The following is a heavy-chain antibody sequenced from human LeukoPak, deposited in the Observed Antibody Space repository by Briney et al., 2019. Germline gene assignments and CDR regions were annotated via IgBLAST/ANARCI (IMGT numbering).Heavy chain of an antibody. V-gene: IGHV3-53*01. CDR1: GFTDY. J-gene: IGHJ4*02. CDR2: IYSGGST. CDR3: AGVSFSSGWYRDY. Sequence: GGSLRLSCAASGFTDYMTWVRQASGKGLEWVSVIYSGGSTYYAASVKGRFSVSRDNSKNTVYLQMNSLRAEDTAVYYCAGVSFSSGWYRDYWGQGTLVTVSS. D-gene: IGHD6-19*01.